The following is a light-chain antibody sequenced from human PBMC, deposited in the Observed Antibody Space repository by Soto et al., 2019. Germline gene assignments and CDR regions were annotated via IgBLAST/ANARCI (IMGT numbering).Light chain of an antibody. CDR3: PQYNTYPWG. J-gene: IGKJ1*01. Sequence: DIQMTQSPSTLSASVGDRVTITCRASQTISTWLAWYQQTPGKAPKLLNDDASSLESGVPSRFSGSGSGTEFTLTISSLQPDDFATYYCPQYNTYPWGVGQGTKVEIK. CDR1: QTISTW. V-gene: IGKV1-5*01. CDR2: DAS.